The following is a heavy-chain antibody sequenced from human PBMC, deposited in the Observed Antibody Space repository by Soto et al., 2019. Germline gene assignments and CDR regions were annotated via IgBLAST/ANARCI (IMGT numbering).Heavy chain of an antibody. CDR1: GFTFSSYD. V-gene: IGHV3-13*01. Sequence: PGGSLRLSCAASGFTFSSYDMHWVRQATGKGLEWVSAIGTAGDTYYPGSVKGRFTISRENAKNSLYLQMNSLRAGDTAVYYCARALPRYGLLYYYYGMDVWGQETTVTVSS. CDR3: ARALPRYGLLYYYYGMDV. D-gene: IGHD4-17*01. CDR2: IGTAGDT. J-gene: IGHJ6*02.